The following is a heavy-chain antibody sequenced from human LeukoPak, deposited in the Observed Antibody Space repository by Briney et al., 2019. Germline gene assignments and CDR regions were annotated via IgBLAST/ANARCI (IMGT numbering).Heavy chain of an antibody. D-gene: IGHD3-16*01. V-gene: IGHV4-39*07. CDR1: GGSISTSSYY. CDR2: IFYSGST. J-gene: IGHJ4*02. CDR3: ASSVIGGSYVLLDY. Sequence: SETLSLTCTVSGGSISTSSYYWGWVRQPPGKGLEWIGNIFYSGSTYYSPSLKSRVTISLDTSRDQFSLKLNSVTAADTAVYYCASSVIGGSYVLLDYWGQGTLVTVSS.